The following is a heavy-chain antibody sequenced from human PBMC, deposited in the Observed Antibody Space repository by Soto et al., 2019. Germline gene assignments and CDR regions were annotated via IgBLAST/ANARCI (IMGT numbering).Heavy chain of an antibody. Sequence: GGSLRLSCAVSGFTFSSYAMSWVRQAPGKGLEWVSAISGSGGSTYYADSVKGRFTISRDNSKNTLYLQMNSLRAEDTAVYYCAQGTYYDFRSGHMNWFDTWGPATLLTVSS. J-gene: IGHJ5*02. CDR3: AQGTYYDFRSGHMNWFDT. D-gene: IGHD3-3*01. CDR1: GFTFSSYA. CDR2: ISGSGGST. V-gene: IGHV3-23*01.